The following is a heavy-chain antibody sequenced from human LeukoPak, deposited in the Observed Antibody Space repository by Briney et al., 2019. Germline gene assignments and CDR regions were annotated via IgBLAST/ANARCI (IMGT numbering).Heavy chain of an antibody. V-gene: IGHV3-9*01. J-gene: IGHJ5*02. CDR3: AKEVVAATRWANWFDP. D-gene: IGHD2-15*01. CDR1: GFTFDDYA. CDR2: ISWNSGSI. Sequence: GRSLRLSCAASGFTFDDYAMHWVRQAPGKGLEWVSGISWNSGSIGYADSVEGRFTISRDNAKNSLYLQMNSLRAEDTALYYCAKEVVAATRWANWFDPWGQGTLVTVSS.